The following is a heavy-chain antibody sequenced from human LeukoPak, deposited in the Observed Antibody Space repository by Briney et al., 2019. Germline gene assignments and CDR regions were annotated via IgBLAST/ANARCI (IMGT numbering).Heavy chain of an antibody. D-gene: IGHD2/OR15-2a*01. CDR1: GFTFSDYY. Sequence: PGGSLRLSCEASGFTFSDYYMSWIRQAPGKGLEWISYISGSSSHTNYADSVKGRFTISRDNAKDSLYLQMNSLRAEDTAVYYCARLSRDAFDIWGQGTMVTVSS. J-gene: IGHJ3*02. V-gene: IGHV3-11*06. CDR2: ISGSSSHT. CDR3: ARLSRDAFDI.